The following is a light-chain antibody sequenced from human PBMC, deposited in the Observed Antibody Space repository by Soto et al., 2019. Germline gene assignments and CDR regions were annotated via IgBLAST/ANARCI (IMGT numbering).Light chain of an antibody. CDR2: KVS. Sequence: DVVMTQSPLSLPVTLGQPASISCRSSQSLVFSDGNTYLNWFHQRPGQSPRRLIYKVSYRDSGVPDRFSGSGSGTDFTLKISRVEAEDVRVYYCMQGTHLPRTFGQGTKVEIK. CDR3: MQGTHLPRT. V-gene: IGKV2-30*01. CDR1: QSLVFSDGNTY. J-gene: IGKJ1*01.